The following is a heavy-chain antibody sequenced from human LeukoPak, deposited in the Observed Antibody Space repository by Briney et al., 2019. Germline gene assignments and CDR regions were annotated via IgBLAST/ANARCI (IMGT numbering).Heavy chain of an antibody. D-gene: IGHD1-26*01. CDR3: AKGLRKLIVGSTEYYFDY. V-gene: IGHV3-30*02. Sequence: GGSLRLSCGAPGFTFSSYGMHWVRQAPGKGLEWVAFIRDDGRNKYYADSVKGRFTISRDNSKNTLYLQMNSLRAEDTAVYYCAKGLRKLIVGSTEYYFDYWGQGTLVTVSS. J-gene: IGHJ4*02. CDR1: GFTFSSYG. CDR2: IRDDGRNK.